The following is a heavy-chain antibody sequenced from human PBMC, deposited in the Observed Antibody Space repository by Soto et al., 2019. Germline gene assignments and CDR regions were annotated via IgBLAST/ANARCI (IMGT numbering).Heavy chain of an antibody. CDR2: ISAYNYNT. D-gene: IGHD3-9*01. Sequence: ASVKVSCKASGYTFTSYGLSWVRQAPGQGLEWMGRISAYNYNTNYAQKLQGRVTMTTDTSTSTAYMELRSLRSDDTAVYYCARAVLRYFDWLFDYWGQGTLVTVSS. V-gene: IGHV1-18*01. CDR1: GYTFTSYG. CDR3: ARAVLRYFDWLFDY. J-gene: IGHJ4*02.